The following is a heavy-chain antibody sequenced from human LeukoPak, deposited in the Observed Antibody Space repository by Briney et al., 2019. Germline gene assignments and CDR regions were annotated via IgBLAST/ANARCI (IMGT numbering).Heavy chain of an antibody. CDR1: GFTFSSFA. CDR2: ISGSGGFT. D-gene: IGHD3-22*01. Sequence: GGSLRLSCAASGFTFSSFAMSWVRQAPGKGLQWVSTISGSGGFTYYPDSVKGRFTISRDSSKNTVYLQVNSLSAEDTAVYYCAKYGAPDSGGLLGKPYFDFWGQGALVTVSS. CDR3: AKYGAPDSGGLLGKPYFDF. J-gene: IGHJ4*02. V-gene: IGHV3-23*01.